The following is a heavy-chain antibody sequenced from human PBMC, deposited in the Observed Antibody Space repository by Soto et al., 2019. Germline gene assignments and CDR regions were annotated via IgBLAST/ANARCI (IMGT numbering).Heavy chain of an antibody. V-gene: IGHV4-59*01. J-gene: IGHJ4*02. CDR1: GGSISNFY. Sequence: QVHLRESGPGLVKPSETLSLSCTVSGGSISNFYWSWIRQPPGKGLEWIGYIYYSGNTNYNPSHKSRVSISVDTSKNQLSLNLTSVTAADTAVYYCARAPMVLSRSYFDAWGQGTPVTVSS. CDR2: IYYSGNT. CDR3: ARAPMVLSRSYFDA. D-gene: IGHD3-10*01.